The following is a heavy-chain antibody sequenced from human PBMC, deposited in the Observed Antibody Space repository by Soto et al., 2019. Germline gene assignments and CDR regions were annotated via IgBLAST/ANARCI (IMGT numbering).Heavy chain of an antibody. CDR2: IYYSGST. Sequence: SETLSLTCTVSGGSISSGDYYWSWIRQHPGKGLEWIGYIYYSGSTYYNPSLKSRVTISVDTSKNQFSLKLSSVTAADTAVYYWARNVRYYYYYMDGWGKGTTVTVSS. CDR1: GGSISSGDYY. D-gene: IGHD4-17*01. CDR3: ARNVRYYYYYMDG. V-gene: IGHV4-31*03. J-gene: IGHJ6*03.